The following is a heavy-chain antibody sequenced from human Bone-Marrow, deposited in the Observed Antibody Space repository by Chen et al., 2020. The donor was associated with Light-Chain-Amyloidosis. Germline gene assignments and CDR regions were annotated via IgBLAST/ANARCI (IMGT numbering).Heavy chain of an antibody. Sequence: QVQLVESGGGVVQPGRSLRLSCAASGFTLSSYGLHWVRQAPGKGLEWVAVIWYYGNNKYYADSVKCRFTISRDNSKNTLYLQMNSLSAEDAAVYYCARDARYGSGSPRLYYGMDVWGQGTTVTVSS. V-gene: IGHV3-33*01. CDR1: GFTLSSYG. CDR3: ARDARYGSGSPRLYYGMDV. D-gene: IGHD3-10*01. CDR2: IWYYGNNK. J-gene: IGHJ6*02.